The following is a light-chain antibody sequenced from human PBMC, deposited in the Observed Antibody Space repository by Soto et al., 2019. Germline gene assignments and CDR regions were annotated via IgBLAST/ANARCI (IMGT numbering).Light chain of an antibody. V-gene: IGLV2-14*01. CDR3: NSFTASSTLV. CDR1: RSDVGGYNH. CDR2: EVS. Sequence: QSVLTQPASVSGSPGQSITISCTGSRSDVGGYNHVSWYQQYPGKAPKLLIFEVSNRPSGVSNRFSGSTSGNTASLTISGLQAEDEADYYCNSFTASSTLVFGSGTKLTVL. J-gene: IGLJ1*01.